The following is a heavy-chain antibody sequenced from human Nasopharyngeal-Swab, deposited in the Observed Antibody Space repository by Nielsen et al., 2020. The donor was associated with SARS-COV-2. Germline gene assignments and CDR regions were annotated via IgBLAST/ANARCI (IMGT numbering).Heavy chain of an antibody. CDR2: IYPGDSDT. J-gene: IGHJ4*02. CDR3: ARIPSALPDY. Sequence: GESLKISCKGSGYSFTSYWIAWVRQMPGKGLEWMGIIYPGDSDTRYSPSFQGQVTISADKSISTAYLQWSSLKASDIAMYCWARIPSALPDYWGQGTLVTVSS. D-gene: IGHD2-15*01. V-gene: IGHV5-51*01. CDR1: GYSFTSYW.